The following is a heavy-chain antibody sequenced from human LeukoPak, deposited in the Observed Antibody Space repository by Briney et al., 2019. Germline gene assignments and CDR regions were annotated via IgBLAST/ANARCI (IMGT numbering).Heavy chain of an antibody. J-gene: IGHJ4*02. CDR1: GFTFSSYW. V-gene: IGHV3-7*01. CDR2: IKQDGSEK. D-gene: IGHD4-11*01. Sequence: GGSLRLSCAASGFTFSSYWMSWVRQAPGKGLEWVANIKQDGSEKYYVDSVKGRFTTSRDNAKNSLYLQMNSLRAEDTAVYYCARASSSSYRTFFDYWGQGTLVTVSS. CDR3: ARASSSSYRTFFDY.